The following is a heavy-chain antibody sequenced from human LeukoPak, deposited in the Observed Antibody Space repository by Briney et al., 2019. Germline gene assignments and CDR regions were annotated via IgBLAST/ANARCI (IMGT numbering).Heavy chain of an antibody. J-gene: IGHJ3*02. CDR1: GFTFNDSA. CDR2: IRSTANSYAT. V-gene: IGHV3-73*01. Sequence: PGGSLRLSCAASGFTFNDSAMHWVSQASGKGLEWIGRIRSTANSYATAYAASVKGRFIISRDDSKSTSYLQMNSLKSEDTAVYYCTRHMIDEGDHMDGFDIWGQGTMVTVSS. CDR3: TRHMIDEGDHMDGFDI. D-gene: IGHD3-22*01.